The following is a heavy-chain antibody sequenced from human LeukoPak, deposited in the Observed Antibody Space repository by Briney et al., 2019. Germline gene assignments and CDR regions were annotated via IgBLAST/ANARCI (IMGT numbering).Heavy chain of an antibody. Sequence: PGGSLRLSCAAPGFTLNGYWMHWVRQAPGKGLVWVSRINSDGSTTSYADSVKGRFTISRDNSKNTLYLQMNSLRAEDTAVYYCARRSQGIVVVPAALDYWGQGTLVTVSS. CDR2: INSDGSTT. CDR1: GFTLNGYW. CDR3: ARRSQGIVVVPAALDY. D-gene: IGHD2-2*01. J-gene: IGHJ4*02. V-gene: IGHV3-74*01.